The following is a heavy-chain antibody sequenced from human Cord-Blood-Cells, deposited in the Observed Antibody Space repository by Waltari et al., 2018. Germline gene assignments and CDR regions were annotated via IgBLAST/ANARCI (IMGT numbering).Heavy chain of an antibody. CDR2: LYYGGST. Sequence: QLQLQESGPGLVKPSETLSLTCTVSGGSISSSSYYCGWNRQPPGKGLGWIGSLYYGGSTYYNPSLKSRVTISVDTSKNQFSLKLSSVTAADTAVYYCARHGPTRPASWGDYWGQGTLVTVSS. D-gene: IGHD3-16*01. CDR1: GGSISSSSYY. J-gene: IGHJ4*02. CDR3: ARHGPTRPASWGDY. V-gene: IGHV4-39*01.